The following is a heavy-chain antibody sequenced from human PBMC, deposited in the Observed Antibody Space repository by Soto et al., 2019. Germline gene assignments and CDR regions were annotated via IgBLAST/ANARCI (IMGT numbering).Heavy chain of an antibody. D-gene: IGHD2-21*01. CDR1: GYTFTSYA. J-gene: IGHJ4*02. CDR2: INAGNGNT. Sequence: ASVKVSCKASGYTFTSYAMHWVRQAPGQRLEWMGWINAGNGNTKYPQKFQGRVTITRDTSASTAYMELSSLRSEDTAVYYCARGGEPIDYWGQGTLVTVSS. V-gene: IGHV1-3*01. CDR3: ARGGEPIDY.